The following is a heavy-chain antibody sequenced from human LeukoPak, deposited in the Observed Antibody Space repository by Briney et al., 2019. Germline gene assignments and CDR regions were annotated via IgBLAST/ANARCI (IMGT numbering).Heavy chain of an antibody. J-gene: IGHJ4*02. CDR2: IIPISGTT. CDR3: ARAGEYCSGATCYFGVYFDS. V-gene: IGHV1-69*13. Sequence: SVKVSCKSSGDTLSSYTINWVRQAPGQGLEWMGGIIPISGTTNSAQRFQGRVTITADESTHTAYLELRNLTSEDSALYYCARAGEYCSGATCYFGVYFDSWGQGTLVTVSS. D-gene: IGHD2-15*01. CDR1: GDTLSSYT.